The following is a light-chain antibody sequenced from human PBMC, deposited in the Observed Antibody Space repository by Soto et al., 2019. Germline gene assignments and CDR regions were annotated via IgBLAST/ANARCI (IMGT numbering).Light chain of an antibody. CDR1: DIGTKN. J-gene: IGLJ2*01. Sequence: SYELTQPPSLSVAPGQTARISCGGDDIGTKNVHWYQQRPGQAPVLVVYDDNDRPSGIAERFSGSNSGDTATLTISRVEAGDEADYYCQVWDGSNNHPVFGGGTQLTVL. CDR3: QVWDGSNNHPV. CDR2: DDN. V-gene: IGLV3-21*02.